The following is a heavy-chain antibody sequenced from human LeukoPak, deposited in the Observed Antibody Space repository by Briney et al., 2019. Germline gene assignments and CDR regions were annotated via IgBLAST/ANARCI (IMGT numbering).Heavy chain of an antibody. Sequence: SETLSLTCAVPGGSISSSNWWSWVRQPPGKGLEWIGEIYHSGSTNYNPSLKSRVTISVDKSKNQFSLKLSSVTAADTAVYYCARCPGYSRRWFDPWGQGTLVTVSS. V-gene: IGHV4-4*02. CDR3: ARCPGYSRRWFDP. CDR2: IYHSGST. D-gene: IGHD6-13*01. CDR1: GGSISSSNW. J-gene: IGHJ5*02.